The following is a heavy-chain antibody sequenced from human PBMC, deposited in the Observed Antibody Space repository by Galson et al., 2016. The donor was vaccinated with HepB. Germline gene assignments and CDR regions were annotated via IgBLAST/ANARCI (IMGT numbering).Heavy chain of an antibody. D-gene: IGHD3-10*01. Sequence: SETLSLTCAVSGGSFSRSNWWSSVRQPPGKGLEWIGEIYHSGSTNYNPSLKSRVTISVDKSKNQFSLKLSSVTAADTALYFCAGVGYYYGSGSYYILGAFDYWGQGTLVTVSS. CDR1: GGSFSRSNW. J-gene: IGHJ4*02. CDR2: IYHSGST. CDR3: AGVGYYYGSGSYYILGAFDY. V-gene: IGHV4-4*02.